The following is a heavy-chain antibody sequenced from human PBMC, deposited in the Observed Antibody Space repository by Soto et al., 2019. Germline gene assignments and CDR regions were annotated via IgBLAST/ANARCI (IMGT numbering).Heavy chain of an antibody. CDR1: GFTFSSYA. CDR2: ISGSGGST. J-gene: IGHJ4*02. V-gene: IGHV3-23*01. CDR3: LLSRRLIDYFEY. Sequence: PGWSLRLSCAASGFTFSSYAMSWVRQAPGKGLEWVSAISGSGGSTYYADSVKGRFTISRDNSKNTLYLQMNSLRAEDTAVYYCLLSRRLIDYFEYWCKGTLVTAPQ. D-gene: IGHD6-6*01.